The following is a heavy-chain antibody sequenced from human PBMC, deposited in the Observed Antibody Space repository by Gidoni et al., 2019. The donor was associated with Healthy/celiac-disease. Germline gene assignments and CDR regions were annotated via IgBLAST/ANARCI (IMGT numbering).Heavy chain of an antibody. V-gene: IGHV4-39*07. Sequence: QPQLPESGPGLVNPSETLSPTRTVPGGPISSSSYSWGWIRQPPGKGLEWIGSIYYSGSTYYNPSLKSRVTISVDTSRNQFSLKLSSVTAAETAVYYCASLPRGYSYGSLDYWGQGTLVTVSS. CDR2: IYYSGST. J-gene: IGHJ4*02. CDR3: ASLPRGYSYGSLDY. D-gene: IGHD5-18*01. CDR1: GGPISSSSYS.